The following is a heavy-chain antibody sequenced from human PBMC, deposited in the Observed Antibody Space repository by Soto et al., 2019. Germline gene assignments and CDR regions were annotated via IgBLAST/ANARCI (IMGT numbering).Heavy chain of an antibody. Sequence: ASVKVSCKASGYTFTSYGISWVRQAPGQGLEWMAWINPYNGNTKYAEKFLGRVTVTTDTSTATAYMGVRSLTSDDTAVFYCARVGVGLAAPRVWPYWGQGTPVTVSS. CDR2: INPYNGNT. CDR1: GYTFTSYG. D-gene: IGHD6-13*01. V-gene: IGHV1-18*01. CDR3: ARVGVGLAAPRVWPY. J-gene: IGHJ4*02.